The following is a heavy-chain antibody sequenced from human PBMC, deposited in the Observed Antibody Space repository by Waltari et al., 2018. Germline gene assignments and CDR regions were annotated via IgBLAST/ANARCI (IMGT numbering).Heavy chain of an antibody. CDR1: GYTFTSYA. Sequence: QVQLVQSGAEVKKPGASVKVSCKASGYTFTSYAMHWVRQAPGQRLEWMGWINAGNGNTKYSQKFQGRVTITRDTSESTAYMELSSLRSEDTAVYYCARELYCSGGSCVDYFDYWGQGTLVTVSS. CDR2: INAGNGNT. V-gene: IGHV1-3*01. D-gene: IGHD2-15*01. J-gene: IGHJ4*02. CDR3: ARELYCSGGSCVDYFDY.